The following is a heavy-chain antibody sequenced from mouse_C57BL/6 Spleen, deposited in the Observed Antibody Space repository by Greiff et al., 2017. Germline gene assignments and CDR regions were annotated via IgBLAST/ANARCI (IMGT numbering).Heavy chain of an antibody. CDR2: ISSGSSTI. Sequence: DVKLVESGGGLVKPGGSLKLSCAASGFTFSDYGMHWVRQAPEKGLEWVAYISSGSSTIYYADTVKGRFTISRDNAKNTLFLQMTSLRSEDTAMYYCAREGGYYYEGYWGQGTTLTVSS. D-gene: IGHD1-1*01. J-gene: IGHJ2*01. CDR1: GFTFSDYG. V-gene: IGHV5-17*01. CDR3: AREGGYYYEGY.